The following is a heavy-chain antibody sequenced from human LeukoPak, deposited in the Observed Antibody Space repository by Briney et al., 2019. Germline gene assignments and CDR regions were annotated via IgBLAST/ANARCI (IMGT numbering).Heavy chain of an antibody. J-gene: IGHJ6*03. D-gene: IGHD6-13*01. CDR1: GGSIISTTYY. CDR2: IDYSGST. CDR3: ARASGSSWYERRLHAYYYYMDV. Sequence: SETLSLTCTVSGGSIISTTYYWGWIRQPPGEGLEWIGSIDYSGSTYYNPSLKSRVTFSVDTSKNQFSLNLSSVTAADTAVYSCARASGSSWYERRLHAYYYYMDVWGKGTTVTVSS. V-gene: IGHV4-39*07.